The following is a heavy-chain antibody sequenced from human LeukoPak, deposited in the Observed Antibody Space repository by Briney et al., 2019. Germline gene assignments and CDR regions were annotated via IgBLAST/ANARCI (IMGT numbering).Heavy chain of an antibody. CDR3: ARSTGARGAFDI. V-gene: IGHV1-46*01. CDR2: INPSGGST. Sequence: ASVTVSCKASGYTFTSHYMHWVRQAPGQGLEWMGLINPSGGSTSYAQKFQGRVIMTRDTSTSTVYMELRSLRSDDTAVHYCARSTGARGAFDIWGQGTMVTVSS. J-gene: IGHJ3*02. CDR1: GYTFTSHY. D-gene: IGHD7-27*01.